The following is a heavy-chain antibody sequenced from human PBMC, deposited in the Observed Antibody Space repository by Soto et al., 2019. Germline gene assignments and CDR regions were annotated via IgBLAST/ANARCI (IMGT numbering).Heavy chain of an antibody. CDR1: GLPFSLQT. J-gene: IGHJ3*02. V-gene: IGHV3-21*01. Sequence: EVQLVESGGGLVKPGGSLRLSCAASGLPFSLQTMSWVRQAPGKGLEWISTITASGTYTYYADSVKGRFTISRDNAQSSLFLQMEALRAADTSLYYCVTTSDTGGATDEVFDIWGQGTMVTVSS. CDR3: VTTSDTGGATDEVFDI. D-gene: IGHD2-8*02. CDR2: ITASGTYT.